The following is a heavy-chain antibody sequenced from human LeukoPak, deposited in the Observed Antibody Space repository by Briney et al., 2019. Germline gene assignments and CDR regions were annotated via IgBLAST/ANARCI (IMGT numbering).Heavy chain of an antibody. CDR2: ISSSGGTT. CDR3: ARQIAVAEVAFDI. V-gene: IGHV3-23*01. CDR1: GFTFSSYG. Sequence: GGTLRLSCAASGFTFSSYGMSWVRQAPGRGLEWVAAISSSGGTTYYADSVKGRFTISRDNSKNTLYLQMNSLRAEDTAVYYCARQIAVAEVAFDIWGQGTMVTVSS. J-gene: IGHJ3*02. D-gene: IGHD6-19*01.